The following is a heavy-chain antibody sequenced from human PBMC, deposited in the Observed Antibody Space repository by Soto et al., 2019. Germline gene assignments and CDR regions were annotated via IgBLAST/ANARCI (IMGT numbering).Heavy chain of an antibody. V-gene: IGHV3-30*18. CDR3: AKELHTSSGWSQVIY. J-gene: IGHJ4*02. CDR2: ISDDGSNK. Sequence: GGSLRLSCAASGFTFSSYGMHWVRQAPGKGLEWVAVISDDGSNKYYADSVQGRFTISRDNSKNTLYLQMNSLRDEDTAVYYCAKELHTSSGWSQVIYWGQGTLVTVSS. D-gene: IGHD6-19*01. CDR1: GFTFSSYG.